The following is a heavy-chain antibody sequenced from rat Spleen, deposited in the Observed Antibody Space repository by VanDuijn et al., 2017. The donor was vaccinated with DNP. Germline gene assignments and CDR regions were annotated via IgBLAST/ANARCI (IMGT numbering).Heavy chain of an antibody. D-gene: IGHD1-4*01. CDR3: ARWPGYNPPYAMDA. CDR2: INSAGST. J-gene: IGHJ4*01. CDR1: GYSITSSYR. Sequence: EVQLQESGPGLVKPSQSLSLTCSVTGYSITSSYRWNWIRKFPGHKLEWMGYINSAGSTKYNPSLKSRVFITRDTSKNQLFLQVDSVTTEDTATYHCARWPGYNPPYAMDAWGQGTSVTVSS. V-gene: IGHV3-3*01.